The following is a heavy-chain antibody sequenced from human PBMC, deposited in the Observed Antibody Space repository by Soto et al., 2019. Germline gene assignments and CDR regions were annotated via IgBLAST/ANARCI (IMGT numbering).Heavy chain of an antibody. V-gene: IGHV3-7*03. D-gene: IGHD3-22*01. CDR3: AKDTTDYYDSSGYHPGDY. CDR2: TTQDGNDK. CDR1: GFTFSPYY. Sequence: GGSLRLSCAASGFTFSPYYMSWVRQAPGKGLEWLAMTTQDGNDKHYVDSVKGRFTISRDNSKNTLYLQMNSLRAEDTAVYYCAKDTTDYYDSSGYHPGDYWGQGTLVTVSS. J-gene: IGHJ4*02.